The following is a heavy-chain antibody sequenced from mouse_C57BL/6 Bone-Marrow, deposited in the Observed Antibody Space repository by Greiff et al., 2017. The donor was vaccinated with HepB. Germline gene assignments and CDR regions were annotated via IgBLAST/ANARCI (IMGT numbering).Heavy chain of an antibody. CDR3: ARYEDSSYTSYWYFDV. D-gene: IGHD1-1*01. V-gene: IGHV7-3*01. J-gene: IGHJ1*03. CDR1: GFTFTDYY. CDR2: IRNKANGYTT. Sequence: EVKLMESGGGLVQPGGSLSLSCAASGFTFTDYYMSWVRQPPGKALEWLGFIRNKANGYTTEYSASVKGRFTISRDNSRSILYLQMNALRAEDSATYYCARYEDSSYTSYWYFDVWGTGTTVTVSS.